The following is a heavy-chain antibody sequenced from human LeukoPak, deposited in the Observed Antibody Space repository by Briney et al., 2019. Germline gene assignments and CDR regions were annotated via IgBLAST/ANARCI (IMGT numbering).Heavy chain of an antibody. CDR3: TTDRWDSADH. CDR1: GFIFSDSW. J-gene: IGHJ5*02. Sequence: GGSLRLSCTVSGFIFSDSWMAWIRQAPGKGLEWVAIIEKNGSGKNYVDSVKGRFIISRDNAKNSLFLQMDSLKVEDTAIYYCTTDRWDSADHWGQGTLVTVSS. D-gene: IGHD1-26*01. V-gene: IGHV3-7*03. CDR2: IEKNGSGK.